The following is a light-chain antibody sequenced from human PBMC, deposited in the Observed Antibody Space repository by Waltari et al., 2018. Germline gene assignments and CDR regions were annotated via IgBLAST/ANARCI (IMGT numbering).Light chain of an antibody. J-gene: IGLJ3*02. CDR1: SSHVGPYNY. Sequence: QSALTQPRSVSGSPGQPVTIPCTGTSSHVGPYNYVPWYQQLPGKAPKLMIADVFKRPSGVPDRFSGSKSGYTASLTISGLQAEDEADYYCCSYAGTYRWVFGGGTKVTVL. CDR2: DVF. CDR3: CSYAGTYRWV. V-gene: IGLV2-11*01.